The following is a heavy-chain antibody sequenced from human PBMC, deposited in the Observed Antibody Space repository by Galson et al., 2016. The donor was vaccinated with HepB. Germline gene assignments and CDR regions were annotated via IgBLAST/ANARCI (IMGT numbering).Heavy chain of an antibody. CDR2: INHTGTT. CDR3: AKFDFHGGVCLDY. V-gene: IGHV4-34*08. Sequence: LRLSCAASGFTFSSYWMVWVRQSPGKGLEWIGEINHTGTTKYNPSLKSRVTISVDTSKKELSLKLTSVTAADTAVYYCAKFDFHGGVCLDYWGQGALVTVSA. D-gene: IGHD2-8*02. CDR1: GFTFSSYW. J-gene: IGHJ4*02.